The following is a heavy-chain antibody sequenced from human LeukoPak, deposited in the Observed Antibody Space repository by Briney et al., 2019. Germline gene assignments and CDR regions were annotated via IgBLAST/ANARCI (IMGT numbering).Heavy chain of an antibody. CDR3: ARGAIAAAGTVLFDY. D-gene: IGHD6-13*01. Sequence: GGSLRLSCAASGFTFSSYGMHWVCQAPGKGLEWVAFIRYDGSNKYYADSVKGRFTISRDNSKNTLYLQMNSLRAEDTAVYYCARGAIAAAGTVLFDYWGQGTLVTVSS. CDR2: IRYDGSNK. J-gene: IGHJ4*02. CDR1: GFTFSSYG. V-gene: IGHV3-30*02.